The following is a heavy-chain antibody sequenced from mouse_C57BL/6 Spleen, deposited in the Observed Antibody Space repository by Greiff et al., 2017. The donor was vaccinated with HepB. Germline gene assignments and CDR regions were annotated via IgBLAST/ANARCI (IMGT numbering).Heavy chain of an antibody. CDR3: SRSSYYYGSSYWYFDV. J-gene: IGHJ1*03. D-gene: IGHD1-1*01. V-gene: IGHV1-50*01. CDR1: GYTFTSYW. Sequence: QVQLQQPGAELVKPGASVKLSCKASGYTFTSYWMQWVKQRPGQGLEWIGEIDPSDSYTNYKQKFKGKATLTVDTSSSTAYMQLSSLTSEDSAVYYCSRSSYYYGSSYWYFDVWGTGTTVTVSS. CDR2: IDPSDSYT.